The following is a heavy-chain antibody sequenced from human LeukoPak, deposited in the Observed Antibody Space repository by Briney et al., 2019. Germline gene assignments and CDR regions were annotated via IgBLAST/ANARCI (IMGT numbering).Heavy chain of an antibody. Sequence: QPGGSLRLSSVPSGFSFSNYGMHWVRQAPGKGLEWVAVISYDGKNKYYADSVKGRFTISRDNSKNTLYLQMNSLRPEDTAVYYSGRARWGCSSGNCYSEYWGQGTLVTVSS. CDR3: GRARWGCSSGNCYSEY. V-gene: IGHV3-30*03. D-gene: IGHD2-15*01. CDR1: GFSFSNYG. CDR2: ISYDGKNK. J-gene: IGHJ4*02.